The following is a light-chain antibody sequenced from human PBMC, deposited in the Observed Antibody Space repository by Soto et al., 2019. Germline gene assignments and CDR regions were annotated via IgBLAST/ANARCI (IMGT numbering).Light chain of an antibody. V-gene: IGKV1-39*01. CDR3: QQSFHTPYT. Sequence: IQMTQSPSSLSAFVGDSVTISCRASQNINKNLNWYQQQSGKAPSLLMYEASTLQSGVPYRFSGSASGTDFTLAITTLHPEDFATYYCQQSFHTPYTFGQGTKLEI. J-gene: IGKJ2*01. CDR2: EAS. CDR1: QNINKN.